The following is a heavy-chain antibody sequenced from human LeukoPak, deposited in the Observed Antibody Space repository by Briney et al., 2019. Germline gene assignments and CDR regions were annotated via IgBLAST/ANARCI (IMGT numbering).Heavy chain of an antibody. CDR3: ARDLGSIKLPAAGTKLYNWFDP. V-gene: IGHV3-7*01. CDR1: GFTFSSYW. CDR2: IKQDGSEK. D-gene: IGHD6-13*01. Sequence: PGGSLRLSCAASGFTFSSYWMSWVRQAPGKGLEWVANIKQDGSEKYYVDSVKGRFTISRDNAKNSLYLQMNSLRAEDTAVYYCARDLGSIKLPAAGTKLYNWFDPWGQGTLVTVSS. J-gene: IGHJ5*02.